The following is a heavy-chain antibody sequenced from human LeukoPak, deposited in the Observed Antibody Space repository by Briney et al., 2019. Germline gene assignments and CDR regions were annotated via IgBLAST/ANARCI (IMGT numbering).Heavy chain of an antibody. CDR3: AXXXXWLLYYFDY. CDR1: GFTFSSYA. D-gene: IGHD5-12*01. J-gene: IGHJ4*02. Sequence: GSLRLSCAASGFTFSSYAMSWIRQPPGKGLEWIGEINHSGSTNYNPSLKSRVTISVDTSKNQFSLKLSSVTAADTAVYYCAXXXXWLLYYFDYWGQGTLVT. CDR2: INHSGST. V-gene: IGHV4-34*01.